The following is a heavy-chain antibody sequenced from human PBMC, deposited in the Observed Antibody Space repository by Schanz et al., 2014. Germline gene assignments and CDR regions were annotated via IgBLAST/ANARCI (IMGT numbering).Heavy chain of an antibody. CDR3: AKGMGYCSGGTCYDYYYYGLDV. CDR1: GFTFNSYA. Sequence: EVQLLESGGGVVQPGRSLRLSCAASGFTFNSYAMTWVRQAPGKGLEWVSSISHSGGSKYYADSVKGRFTISRDNSENTLYLQMNSLSADDTAVFYCAKGMGYCSGGTCYDYYYYGLDVWGQGTTVTVSS. CDR2: ISHSGGSK. J-gene: IGHJ6*02. V-gene: IGHV3-23*01. D-gene: IGHD2-15*01.